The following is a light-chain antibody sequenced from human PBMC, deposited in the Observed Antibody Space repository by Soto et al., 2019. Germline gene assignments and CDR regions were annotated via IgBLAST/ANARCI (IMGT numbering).Light chain of an antibody. CDR1: QSLLHITGETC. Sequence: DVVMTQTPLSLSVAPGQPASISCKSSQSLLHITGETCIFWYLQKQGQSPQHLINEVSTRDSGVQDSFSGSGSGTDITLEISRVETDDVGMYYCMKSTQLPPTFGQGTRLVIE. V-gene: IGKV2D-29*02. CDR3: MKSTQLPPT. J-gene: IGKJ5*01. CDR2: EVS.